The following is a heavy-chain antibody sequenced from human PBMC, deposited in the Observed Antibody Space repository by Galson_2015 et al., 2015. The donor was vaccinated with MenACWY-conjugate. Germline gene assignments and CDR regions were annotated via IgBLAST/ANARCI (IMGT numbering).Heavy chain of an antibody. D-gene: IGHD3-22*01. CDR2: IKSKTDGGTT. CDR1: GFTFSNAW. Sequence: SLRLSCAASGFTFSNAWMNWVRQAPGKGLEWVGRIKSKTDGGTTDYAAPVKGRFTISRDDSKNTLYLQMNSLKTEDTAVYYCTPDRETYDSSGIHYYYYYMDVWGKGTTVTVSS. V-gene: IGHV3-15*07. CDR3: TPDRETYDSSGIHYYYYYMDV. J-gene: IGHJ6*03.